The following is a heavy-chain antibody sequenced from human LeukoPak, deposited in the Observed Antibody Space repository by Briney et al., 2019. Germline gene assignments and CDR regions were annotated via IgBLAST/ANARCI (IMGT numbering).Heavy chain of an antibody. CDR3: ARSGWFGELSDYYYYMDV. V-gene: IGHV1-2*06. Sequence: ASVKVSCKASGYTFTGYYMHWVRQAPGQGLEWMGRINPNSGGTNYAQKFRGRVTMTRDTSISTAYMELSRLRSDDTAVYYCARSGWFGELSDYYYYMDVWGKGTTVTVSS. D-gene: IGHD3-10*01. CDR2: INPNSGGT. CDR1: GYTFTGYY. J-gene: IGHJ6*03.